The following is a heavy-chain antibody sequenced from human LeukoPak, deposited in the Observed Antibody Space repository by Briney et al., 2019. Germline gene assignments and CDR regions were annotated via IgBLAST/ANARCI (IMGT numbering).Heavy chain of an antibody. V-gene: IGHV3-21*01. Sequence: GGSLRLSCAASGFTFSSYSMNWVRQAPGKGLEWVSSISSSSSYIYYADSVKGRFTISRDNAKNSLYLRMNSLRAEDTAVYYCARDYGYSGFDYSLGYWGQGTLVTVSS. J-gene: IGHJ4*02. D-gene: IGHD5-12*01. CDR3: ARDYGYSGFDYSLGY. CDR1: GFTFSSYS. CDR2: ISSSSSYI.